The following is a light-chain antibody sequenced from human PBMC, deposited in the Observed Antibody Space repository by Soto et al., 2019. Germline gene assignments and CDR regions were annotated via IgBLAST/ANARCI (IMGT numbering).Light chain of an antibody. V-gene: IGKV3-11*01. CDR3: QQRTNWLT. CDR1: QNVSTY. Sequence: EIVLTQSPATLSLSPGERVTLSCRASQNVSTYLAWYQQKPGQAPRLLIYDASDRATGMPARFSGSGSGTDFTLTISSPEPEDSAVYYCQQRTNWLTFGPGTKVDIK. J-gene: IGKJ3*01. CDR2: DAS.